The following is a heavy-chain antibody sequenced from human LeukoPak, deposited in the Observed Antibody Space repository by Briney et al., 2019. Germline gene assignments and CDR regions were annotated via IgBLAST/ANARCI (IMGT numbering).Heavy chain of an antibody. D-gene: IGHD4-17*01. Sequence: ASVKVSCKASGYTFTSYGISWVRQAPGQGLEWMGWINPNSGGTNYAQMFQGRVTMTRDTSISTAYMELSRLRSDDTAVYYCAREYYGDYFGWFDPWGQGTLVTVSS. CDR3: AREYYGDYFGWFDP. J-gene: IGHJ5*02. V-gene: IGHV1-2*02. CDR2: INPNSGGT. CDR1: GYTFTSYG.